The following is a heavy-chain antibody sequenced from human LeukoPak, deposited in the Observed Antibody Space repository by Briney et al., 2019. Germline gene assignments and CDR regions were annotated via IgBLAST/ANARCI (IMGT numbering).Heavy chain of an antibody. CDR1: GGSISSSSYY. CDR3: ARGRLMGTHFDY. V-gene: IGHV4-39*07. J-gene: IGHJ4*02. D-gene: IGHD2-8*01. Sequence: PSETLSLTCTVSGGSISSSSYYWSWIRQPPGKGLEWIGEINHSGSTNYNPSLKSRVTISVDTSKNQFSLKLSSVTAADTAVYYCARGRLMGTHFDYWGQGTLVTVSS. CDR2: INHSGST.